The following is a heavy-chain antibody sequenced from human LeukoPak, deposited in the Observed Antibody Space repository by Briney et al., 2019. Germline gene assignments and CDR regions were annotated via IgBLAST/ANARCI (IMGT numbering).Heavy chain of an antibody. Sequence: PSETLSLTCTVSGGSISSSSYYWGWIRQPPGKGLEWIGSIYYSGSTNYNPSLKSRVTMSGDTSKNRLSLKLSSVTAADTAVYYCAREMPSNYYDTSGYYGDWYFDLWGRGTLVTVSS. J-gene: IGHJ2*01. D-gene: IGHD3-22*01. V-gene: IGHV4-39*07. CDR2: IYYSGST. CDR3: AREMPSNYYDTSGYYGDWYFDL. CDR1: GGSISSSSYY.